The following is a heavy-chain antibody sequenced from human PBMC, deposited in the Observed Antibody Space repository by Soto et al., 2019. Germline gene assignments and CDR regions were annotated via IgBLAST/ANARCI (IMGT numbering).Heavy chain of an antibody. V-gene: IGHV1-69*02. D-gene: IGHD5-18*01. CDR2: IIPFLGIA. CDR1: GGTISSYT. J-gene: IGHJ4*02. Sequence: QVQLVQSGAEVKKPGSSVKVSCKASGGTISSYTISWVRQGPGQGLEWMGRIIPFLGIAHYAQKFQGRVTITAAKSTSTAYMELSSPRSKESAVYYCPTSYSYGSLNFDYWGPGTLVTVSS. CDR3: PTSYSYGSLNFDY.